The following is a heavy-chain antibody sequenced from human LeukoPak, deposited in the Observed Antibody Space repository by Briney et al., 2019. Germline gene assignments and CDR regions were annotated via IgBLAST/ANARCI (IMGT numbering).Heavy chain of an antibody. CDR3: SRHSETYGDLFDC. J-gene: IGHJ4*02. CDR2: IRSKAYGGTT. D-gene: IGHD4-17*01. CDR1: GFTFGGYA. Sequence: GGSLRLSCTASGFTFGGYAISWFRQAPGKGLEWVGFIRSKAYGGTTEYAAPVEGRFTISRDDSKSIAYLQMNSLKTADTAVYYCSRHSETYGDLFDCWGQGTLVTVSS. V-gene: IGHV3-49*03.